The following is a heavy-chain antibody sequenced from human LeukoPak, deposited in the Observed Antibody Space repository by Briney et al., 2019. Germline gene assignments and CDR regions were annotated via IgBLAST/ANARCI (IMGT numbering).Heavy chain of an antibody. CDR2: ISFDGANT. Sequence: RSLRLSCAASGFVFSSYAMHWVRQAPGKGLEWVAIISFDGANTYYADSVKGRFTISRDNSKNTLYLQMNSLRSGGTSVYYCAKDRRGALGTSGCFDHWGQGTLVTVSS. CDR1: GFVFSSYA. J-gene: IGHJ4*02. V-gene: IGHV3-30-3*01. CDR3: AKDRRGALGTSGCFDH. D-gene: IGHD2-2*01.